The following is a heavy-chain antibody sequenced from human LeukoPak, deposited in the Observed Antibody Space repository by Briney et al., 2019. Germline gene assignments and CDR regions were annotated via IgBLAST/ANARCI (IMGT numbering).Heavy chain of an antibody. CDR3: ARDCGGDCYFGMDV. Sequence: GGSLRLSCAASGFTFSDYYMTWIRQAPGKGLEWVSYISSSGTTIYYADSVKGRFTISRDNAKNSLYLQMNNLRAEDTAMYYCARDCGGDCYFGMDVWGQGTTVTVSS. D-gene: IGHD2-21*01. CDR2: ISSSGTTI. CDR1: GFTFSDYY. V-gene: IGHV3-11*01. J-gene: IGHJ6*02.